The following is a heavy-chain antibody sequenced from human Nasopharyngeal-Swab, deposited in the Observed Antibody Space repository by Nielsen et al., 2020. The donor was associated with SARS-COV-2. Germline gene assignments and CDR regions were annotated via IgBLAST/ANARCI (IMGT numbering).Heavy chain of an antibody. CDR2: INPSGGST. Sequence: ASFMITSYASSSTISSYYMHCLRHAPAQRRQWRGIINPSGGSTSYAQKFQGRVTMTRDTSTSTVYMELISLRSEDTAVYYCARDLTKSIAVPGNYYYGMDVWGQGTTVTVCS. V-gene: IGHV1-46*01. D-gene: IGHD6-19*01. CDR3: ARDLTKSIAVPGNYYYGMDV. CDR1: SSTISSYY. J-gene: IGHJ6*02.